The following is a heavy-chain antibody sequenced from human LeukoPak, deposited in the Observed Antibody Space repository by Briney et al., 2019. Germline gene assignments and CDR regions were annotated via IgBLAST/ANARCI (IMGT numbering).Heavy chain of an antibody. V-gene: IGHV3-23*01. J-gene: IGHJ3*02. CDR2: ISGSGGST. CDR3: AKDLIVSGGRQWLVHLAFDI. CDR1: GFTFSSYA. D-gene: IGHD6-19*01. Sequence: QSGGSLRLSCAVSGFTFSSYAMSWVRQAPGKGLEWVSAISGSGGSTYYADSVKGRFTISRDNSKNTLYLQMNSLRAEDTAVYYCAKDLIVSGGRQWLVHLAFDIWGQGTMVTVSS.